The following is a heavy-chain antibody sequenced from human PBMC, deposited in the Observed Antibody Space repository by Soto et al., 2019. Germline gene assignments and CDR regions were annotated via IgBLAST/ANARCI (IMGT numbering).Heavy chain of an antibody. CDR2: ISYVGSNK. Sequence: GGTLRLSCAASGFTFSSYGMHWVRQAPGKGLEWVAVISYVGSNKYYADSVKGRFTFSRDNSKNTLYLQMNSLRAEDTAVYYCSTPHSSPDQWDYFDYWSQGTXVTGSA. D-gene: IGHD6-6*01. V-gene: IGHV3-30*03. CDR1: GFTFSSYG. J-gene: IGHJ4*02. CDR3: STPHSSPDQWDYFDY.